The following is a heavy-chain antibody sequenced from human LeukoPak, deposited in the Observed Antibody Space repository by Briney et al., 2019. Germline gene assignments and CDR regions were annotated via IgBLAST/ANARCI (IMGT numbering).Heavy chain of an antibody. V-gene: IGHV1-2*02. CDR1: RYIFTDYY. CDR3: ARGLPTTSGVVIIPQVFDS. J-gene: IGHJ4*02. CDR2: INPKSGGT. Sequence: ASVRVSCKASRYIFTDYYIHWVRQAPGQGLEWMGWINPKSGGTNYAQKSQGRVSMTRDTSISTAYMELRSLTSDDTAVYYCARGLPTTSGVVIIPQVFDSWGQGTLVTVSS. D-gene: IGHD3-3*01.